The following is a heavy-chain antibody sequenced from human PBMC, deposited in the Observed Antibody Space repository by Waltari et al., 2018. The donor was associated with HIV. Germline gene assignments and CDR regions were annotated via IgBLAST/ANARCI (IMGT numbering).Heavy chain of an antibody. CDR1: GDTFSSYV. Sequence: HVQLVPSGAEVNKHRNSVQVDCQTSGDTFSSYVISWVRQAPGQGLEWMGRISPILGITNYAQKFQGRVTITADKSTSTAYMELSSLRSEDTAVYYCARDLMGDYVWGSYRYDYWGQGTLVTVSS. CDR3: ARDLMGDYVWGSYRYDY. CDR2: ISPILGIT. V-gene: IGHV1-69*04. D-gene: IGHD3-16*02. J-gene: IGHJ4*02.